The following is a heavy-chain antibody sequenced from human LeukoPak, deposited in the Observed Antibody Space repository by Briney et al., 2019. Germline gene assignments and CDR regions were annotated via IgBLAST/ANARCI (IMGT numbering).Heavy chain of an antibody. CDR1: GYTFTSYD. Sequence: ASVKVSCKASGYTFTSYDISWVRQAPGQGLEWMGGIIPIFGTANYAQNFQGRVTITTDESTSTAYMELSSLRSEDTAVYYCARGSTTMTTFDYWGQGTLVTVSS. CDR3: ARGSTTMTTFDY. V-gene: IGHV1-69*05. CDR2: IIPIFGTA. J-gene: IGHJ4*02. D-gene: IGHD4-17*01.